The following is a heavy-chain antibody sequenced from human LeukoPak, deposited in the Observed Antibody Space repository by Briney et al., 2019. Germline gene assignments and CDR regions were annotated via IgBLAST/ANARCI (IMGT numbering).Heavy chain of an antibody. CDR2: IYWDDDK. Sequence: SGPTLVKPTQTLTLTCAFSGFSLSTSGVGVGWIRQPPGKALEWLALIYWDDDKRYSPSLKSRLTITEDTSKNQVVLTMTNMDPVDTATYYCALELGYCSGGSCYYPFDYWGQGTLVTVSS. J-gene: IGHJ4*02. CDR1: GFSLSTSGVG. CDR3: ALELGYCSGGSCYYPFDY. D-gene: IGHD2-15*01. V-gene: IGHV2-5*02.